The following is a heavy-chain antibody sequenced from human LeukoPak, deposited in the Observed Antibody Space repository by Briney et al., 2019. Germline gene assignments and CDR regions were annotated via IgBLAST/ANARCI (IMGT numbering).Heavy chain of an antibody. CDR1: GYTFTSYG. CDR2: ISAYNGNT. V-gene: IGHV1-18*01. D-gene: IGHD3-10*01. Sequence: GASVKVSCKASGYTFTSYGISWVRQAPGQGLEWMGWISAYNGNTNYAQKLQGRVTMTTDTSTSTAYMELRSLRSDDTAVYYCARGGGRYYYGSGSPGFDYWGQGTLVTVSS. CDR3: ARGGGRYYYGSGSPGFDY. J-gene: IGHJ4*02.